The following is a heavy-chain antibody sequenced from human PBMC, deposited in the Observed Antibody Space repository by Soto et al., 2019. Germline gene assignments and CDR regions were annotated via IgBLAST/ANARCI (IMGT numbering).Heavy chain of an antibody. D-gene: IGHD3-10*01. CDR3: ARGDLYGSFDY. Sequence: ASVKGSCKASGYIFSNYAMHWVRQAPGQSLEWMGWINPDNGHTKYSQNFQGRVTITRDTSASTAYMELSSLRSEDTTVYYCARGDLYGSFDYWGQGTLVTVSS. J-gene: IGHJ4*02. CDR2: INPDNGHT. V-gene: IGHV1-3*01. CDR1: GYIFSNYA.